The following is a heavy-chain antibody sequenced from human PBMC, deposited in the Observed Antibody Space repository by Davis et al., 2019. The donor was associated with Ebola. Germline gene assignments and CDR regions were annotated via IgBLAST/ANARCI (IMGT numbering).Heavy chain of an antibody. Sequence: ASVKVSCKTSGFPLISYGISWVRQAPGQGLEWMAWISAYSGDSNHAQRLQGRVTMTEDTSTDTAYMELSSLRSEDTAVYYCTAGGSRGGFDVWGQGTMVTVA. D-gene: IGHD1-26*01. V-gene: IGHV1-18*01. CDR2: ISAYSGDS. J-gene: IGHJ3*01. CDR1: GFPLISYG. CDR3: TAGGSRGGFDV.